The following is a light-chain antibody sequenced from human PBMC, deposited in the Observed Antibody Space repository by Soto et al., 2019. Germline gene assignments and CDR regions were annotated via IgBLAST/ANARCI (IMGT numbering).Light chain of an antibody. CDR1: HNYIVNYNY. Sequence: QSVLTQPASVSGSPGPPITISCTGTHNYIVNYNYVSWYQHHPGKAPKLIIFDVSSRPSGVSDRFSGSKSGNTASLFISGLQAEDEAEYYCTSYTSDFTRFYVFGTGTKVTVL. V-gene: IGLV2-14*03. J-gene: IGLJ1*01. CDR2: DVS. CDR3: TSYTSDFTRFYV.